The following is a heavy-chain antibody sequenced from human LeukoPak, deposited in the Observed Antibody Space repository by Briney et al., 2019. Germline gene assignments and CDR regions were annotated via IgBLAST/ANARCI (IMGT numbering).Heavy chain of an antibody. Sequence: SETLSLTCTVSGVSISTSSYYWGWIRQPPEKGLEYIGSIDYRGSTYYNPSLKGRVIISVDTSKNQFSLKLSSVTAADTAVYYCARAVGYYDYVWGSYPKYYFDYWGQGTLVTVSS. CDR2: IDYRGST. CDR3: ARAVGYYDYVWGSYPKYYFDY. V-gene: IGHV4-39*01. J-gene: IGHJ4*02. CDR1: GVSISTSSYY. D-gene: IGHD3-16*02.